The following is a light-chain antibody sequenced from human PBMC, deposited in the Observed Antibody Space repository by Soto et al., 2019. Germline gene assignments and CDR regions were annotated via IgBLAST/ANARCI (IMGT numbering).Light chain of an antibody. J-gene: IGLJ3*02. CDR1: SRDVGGYNY. CDR2: DVS. CDR3: CSYAGSYTGV. V-gene: IGLV2-11*01. Sequence: QSALTQPRSVSGSPGQSVTISCTGTSRDVGGYNYVSWYQQHPGKPPKLMICDVSKRPSGVPDRLSGSKSGNAASLTISGLQAEDEADYYCCSYAGSYTGVFGGGTKLTVL.